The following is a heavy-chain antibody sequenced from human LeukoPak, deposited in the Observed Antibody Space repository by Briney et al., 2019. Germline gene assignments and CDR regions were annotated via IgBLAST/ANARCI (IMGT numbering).Heavy chain of an antibody. D-gene: IGHD2-15*01. CDR1: GFTFSDYY. CDR3: ARGPRDPTEYCSGGRCAPTYEV. J-gene: IGHJ4*02. V-gene: IGHV3-11*04. CDR2: ISSSGSAE. Sequence: GGSLRLSCAASGFTFSDYYMSWMRQAPGKGLEWVSFISSSGSAEYYADSVKGRFTISRDNAKNSLYLQMNSLRAEDTAVYYCARGPRDPTEYCSGGRCAPTYEVWGQGTLVTVSS.